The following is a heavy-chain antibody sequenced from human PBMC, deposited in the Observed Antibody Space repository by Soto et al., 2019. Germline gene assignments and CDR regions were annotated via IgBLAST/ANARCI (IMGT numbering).Heavy chain of an antibody. CDR1: DCSISNFY. D-gene: IGHD2-21*01. Sequence: PSETLSLTCTGSDCSISNFYWSWIRQPPGKGLEWIGFIHYSGSTNYNPSLKGRVTMSVDTSKNQFSLKLTSVNTAGTAIYYCTRGGDPYKTGHWGQGTLVRVSS. J-gene: IGHJ4*02. CDR3: TRGGDPYKTGH. V-gene: IGHV4-59*01. CDR2: IHYSGST.